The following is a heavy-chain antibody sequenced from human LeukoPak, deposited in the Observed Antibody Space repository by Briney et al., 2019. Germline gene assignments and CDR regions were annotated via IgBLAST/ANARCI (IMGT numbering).Heavy chain of an antibody. CDR3: SRGGYCSSTSCYEDESYYFDY. D-gene: IGHD2-2*01. CDR1: GFTFSDYY. J-gene: IGHJ4*02. CDR2: ISSSSRYT. V-gene: IGHV3-11*05. Sequence: PGGSLRLSCAASGFTFSDYYMSWIRQAPGKGLEWVSYISSSSRYTNYADSVKGRFTISTDNAKNSLYLQMNSLRAEDTAVYYCSRGGYCSSTSCYEDESYYFDYWGQGTLVTVSS.